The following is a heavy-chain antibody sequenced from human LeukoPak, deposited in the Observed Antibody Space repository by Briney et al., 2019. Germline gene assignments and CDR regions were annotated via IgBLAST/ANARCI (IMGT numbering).Heavy chain of an antibody. CDR2: IYYTGRT. D-gene: IGHD1-1*01. J-gene: IGHJ5*02. V-gene: IGHV4-39*01. CDR1: GGSISSSSHS. Sequence: KSSETLSLTCTVSGGSISSSSHSWGWIRQPPGKGLGWTGTIYYTGRTYYNPSLESRLTISVDTSKNQFSLKLTSVTAADTAIYYCAQSLGSGNWIGNWFDPWGQGTLVTVSS. CDR3: AQSLGSGNWIGNWFDP.